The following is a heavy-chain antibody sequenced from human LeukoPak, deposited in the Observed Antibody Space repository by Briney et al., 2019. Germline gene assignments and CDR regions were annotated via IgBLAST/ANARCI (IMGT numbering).Heavy chain of an antibody. CDR2: MNPNSGGT. CDR1: GYSLTKLC. Sequence: ASVKVSCKVSGYSLTKLCMHWVRQAPGQGLEWMGWMNPNSGGTNYAQKFQGRVTMTRDTSISTAYMELSRLRSDDTAVYYCASSIAAAGTGAFDIWGQGTMVTVSS. D-gene: IGHD6-13*01. CDR3: ASSIAAAGTGAFDI. V-gene: IGHV1-2*02. J-gene: IGHJ3*02.